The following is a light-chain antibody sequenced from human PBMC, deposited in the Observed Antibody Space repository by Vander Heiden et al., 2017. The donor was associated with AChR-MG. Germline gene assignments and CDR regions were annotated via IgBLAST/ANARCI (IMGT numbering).Light chain of an antibody. CDR1: QSLLHSNGYNY. CDR2: LGS. CDR3: MQALQTPIT. J-gene: IGKJ4*01. Sequence: DIVMTQSPLSLPVTPGEPASISCRSSQSLLHSNGYNYLDWYLQKPGQSPQLLLYLGSSRASGVPDRFSGSGSGTDFTLKISRVEAEDVGVYYCMQALQTPITFGGGTKVEIK. V-gene: IGKV2-28*01.